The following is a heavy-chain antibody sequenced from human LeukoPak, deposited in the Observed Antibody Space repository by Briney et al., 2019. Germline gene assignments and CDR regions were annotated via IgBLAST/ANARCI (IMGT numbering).Heavy chain of an antibody. V-gene: IGHV4-4*09. CDR3: ARVRGETYYDILTGYYFGRYYYGMDV. Sequence: SETLSLTCTVSGGSISSYYWSWIRQPPGKGLEWIGYIYTSGSTNYNPSLKSRVTISVDTSKNQFSLKLSSVTAADTAVYYCARVRGETYYDILTGYYFGRYYYGMDVWGQGTTVTVSS. D-gene: IGHD3-9*01. CDR1: GGSISSYY. J-gene: IGHJ6*02. CDR2: IYTSGST.